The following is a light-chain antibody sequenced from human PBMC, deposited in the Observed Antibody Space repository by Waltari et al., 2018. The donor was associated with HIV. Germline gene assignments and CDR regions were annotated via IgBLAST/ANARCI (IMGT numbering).Light chain of an antibody. Sequence: QSALTQPASVSGSPGQSITISCTGTSSDVGGYNLVSWYQQHPGKAPKLMIYEVSKRPSGVSNRFSGSKSGNTASLTISGLQAEDEADYCCCAYAGSTTYVMFGGGTKLTV. J-gene: IGLJ3*02. CDR1: SSDVGGYNL. CDR3: CAYAGSTTYVM. CDR2: EVS. V-gene: IGLV2-23*02.